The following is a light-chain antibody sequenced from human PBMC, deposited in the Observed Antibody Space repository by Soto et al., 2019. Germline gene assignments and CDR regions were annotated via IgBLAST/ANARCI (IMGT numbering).Light chain of an antibody. J-gene: IGKJ1*01. CDR3: QQYGTSPGT. CDR2: GAS. CDR1: QSISSTY. V-gene: IGKV3-20*01. Sequence: EIVLTQSPGTLSLSPGERATLSCRASQSISSTYLAWYQHKPGQAPRLLIYGASSRATGIPERFSGSGSGTDFTLTISRLEPADFAVYYCQQYGTSPGTFCQGTKVEIK.